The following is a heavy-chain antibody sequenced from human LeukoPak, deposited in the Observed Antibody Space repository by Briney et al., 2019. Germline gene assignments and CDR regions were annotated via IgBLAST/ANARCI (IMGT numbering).Heavy chain of an antibody. CDR3: AKAAIEQWLVKVDHFDY. D-gene: IGHD6-19*01. V-gene: IGHV3-23*01. Sequence: PGGSLRLSCAASGFPLSRSAMSWVRQAPGKGLEWVSNISGSGSGGSTYYADSVKGRFTISRDNSKNTLYLQMNSLRAEDTAVYYCAKAAIEQWLVKVDHFDYWGQGTLVTVSS. J-gene: IGHJ4*02. CDR1: GFPLSRSA. CDR2: ISGSGSGGST.